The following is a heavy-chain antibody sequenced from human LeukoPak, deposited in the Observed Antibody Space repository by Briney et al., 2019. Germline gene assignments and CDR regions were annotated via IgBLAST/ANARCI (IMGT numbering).Heavy chain of an antibody. V-gene: IGHV3-23*01. CDR3: AKGRREVVTAIFDY. D-gene: IGHD2-21*02. Sequence: GGSLRLSCAASGITFSTYAMNWVRRAPGKGLEWVSSLSGSGGSTYYADSVKGRFTISRDNSKNTLYLQVNSLRAEDTAIYYCAKGRREVVTAIFDYWGQGTLVTVSS. J-gene: IGHJ4*02. CDR1: GITFSTYA. CDR2: LSGSGGST.